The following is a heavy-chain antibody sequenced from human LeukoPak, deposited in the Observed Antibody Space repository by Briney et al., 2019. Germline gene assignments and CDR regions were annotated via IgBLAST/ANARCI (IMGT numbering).Heavy chain of an antibody. CDR3: ARVVGSSGYSSYWYFDL. CDR2: IYYSGST. Sequence: PSETLSLTCTVSGGSISSSSYYWGWIRQPPGKGLEWIGSIYYSGSTYYNPSLKSRVTISVDTSKNQFSLKLSSVTAADTAVYYCARVVGSSGYSSYWYFDLWGRGTLVTVSS. V-gene: IGHV4-39*07. J-gene: IGHJ2*01. D-gene: IGHD3-22*01. CDR1: GGSISSSSYY.